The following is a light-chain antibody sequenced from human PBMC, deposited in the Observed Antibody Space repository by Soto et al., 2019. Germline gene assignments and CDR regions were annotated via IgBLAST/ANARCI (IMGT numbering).Light chain of an antibody. CDR3: SSYRSSNTPYV. J-gene: IGLJ1*01. V-gene: IGLV2-14*01. CDR2: EVS. CDR1: SSDVGGFNY. Sequence: SALTQPASVSGSPGQSITISCTGTSSDVGGFNYVSWYQHHPGKAPKFLIYEVSNRPSGVSDRFSGSKSGNTASLTIPGLQAEDEADYYCSSYRSSNTPYVFGTGTKVTVL.